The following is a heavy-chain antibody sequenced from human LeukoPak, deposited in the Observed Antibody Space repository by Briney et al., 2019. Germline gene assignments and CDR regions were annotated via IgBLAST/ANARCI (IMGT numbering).Heavy chain of an antibody. CDR3: ATGRWFGEFLGFDP. CDR2: IYYSGST. Sequence: SETLSLTCTVSGGSISSGGYYWSWIRQHPGKGLEWIGYIYYSGSTYYNPSLKSRVTISVDTSKNQFSLKLSSVTAADTAVYYCATGRWFGEFLGFDPWGQGTLVTVSS. V-gene: IGHV4-31*03. D-gene: IGHD3-10*01. J-gene: IGHJ5*02. CDR1: GGSISSGGYY.